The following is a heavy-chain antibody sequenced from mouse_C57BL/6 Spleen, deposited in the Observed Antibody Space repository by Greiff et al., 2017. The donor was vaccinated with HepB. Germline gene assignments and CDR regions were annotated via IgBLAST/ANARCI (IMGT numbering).Heavy chain of an antibody. CDR2: IWSGGST. V-gene: IGHV2-2*01. CDR1: GFSLTSYG. Sequence: VMLVESGPGLVQPSQSLFITCTVSGFSLTSYGVHWVRQSPGKGLEWLGVIWSGGSTDYNAAFISRLSISKDNSKSQVFFKMNSLQADDTAIYYCARRRNYYGSSYAMDYWGQGTSVTVSS. J-gene: IGHJ4*01. D-gene: IGHD1-1*01. CDR3: ARRRNYYGSSYAMDY.